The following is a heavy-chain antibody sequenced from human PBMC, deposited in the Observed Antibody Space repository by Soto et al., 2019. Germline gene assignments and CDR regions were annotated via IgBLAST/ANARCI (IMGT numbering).Heavy chain of an antibody. CDR3: ARDIADPEHTLDY. V-gene: IGHV3-21*01. Sequence: EVQLVESGGGLVKPGGSLRLSCAASGFTFSSYSMNWVRQAPGKGLEWVSSISSSSSYIYYADSVKGRFTISRDNAKNSLYLQMNSLRAEDTAVYYCARDIADPEHTLDYCGQGTLVTVSS. CDR2: ISSSSSYI. J-gene: IGHJ4*02. CDR1: GFTFSSYS. D-gene: IGHD1-26*01.